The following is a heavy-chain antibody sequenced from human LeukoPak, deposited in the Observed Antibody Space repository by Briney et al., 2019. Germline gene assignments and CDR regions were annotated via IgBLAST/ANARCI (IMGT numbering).Heavy chain of an antibody. CDR3: ARGIYYGSGSYYY. Sequence: PSETLSLTCDIYGGTFSGYYWSWIRQPPGKGLEWIGEINHSGSTNYNPSLKSRVTISVDTSKNQFSLKLSSVTAADTAVYYCARGIYYGSGSYYYWGQGTLVTVSS. V-gene: IGHV4-34*01. D-gene: IGHD3-10*01. CDR2: INHSGST. CDR1: GGTFSGYY. J-gene: IGHJ4*02.